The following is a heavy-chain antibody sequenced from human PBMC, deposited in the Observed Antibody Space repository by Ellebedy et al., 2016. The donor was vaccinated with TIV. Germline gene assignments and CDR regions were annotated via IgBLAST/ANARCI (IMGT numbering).Heavy chain of an antibody. J-gene: IGHJ4*02. CDR3: ARGDNYYYDSSGYYYNY. CDR2: INPTSGSS. Sequence: ASVKVSCKASGYTFTNYFLYWVRQAPGQGLEWMGIINPTSGSSNYAQKFQGRVTVTRDTSTSTVYMVLSSLRSEDTAGYYCARGDNYYYDSSGYYYNYWGQGTLVTVSS. CDR1: GYTFTNYF. D-gene: IGHD3-22*01. V-gene: IGHV1-46*01.